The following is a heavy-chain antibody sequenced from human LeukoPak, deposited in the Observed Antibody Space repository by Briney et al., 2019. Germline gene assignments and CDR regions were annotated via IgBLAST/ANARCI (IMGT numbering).Heavy chain of an antibody. CDR2: ISGSGGST. CDR3: AKGQKTTIFGVVTPFDY. Sequence: PGGSLRLSCVASGFTFSSYAMSWVRQAPGKGLEWVSAISGSGGSTYYADSVKGRFTISRDNSKNTLYLQMNSLRAEDTAVYYCAKGQKTTIFGVVTPFDYWGQGTLVTVSS. D-gene: IGHD3-3*01. V-gene: IGHV3-23*01. CDR1: GFTFSSYA. J-gene: IGHJ4*02.